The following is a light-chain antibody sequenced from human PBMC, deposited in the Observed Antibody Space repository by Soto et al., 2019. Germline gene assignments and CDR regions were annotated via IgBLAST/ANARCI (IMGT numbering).Light chain of an antibody. CDR3: QQTYSTQT. V-gene: IGKV1-39*01. Sequence: DIQLTQSPSSLSATVGDRVTITCRASQYISSYLNWYSQKPGKPPKLLIYAASSLQGGVPSRFSGSESGTEFTLIISGLQPEDYATYYCQQTYSTQTFGQGTKVDIK. CDR2: AAS. J-gene: IGKJ1*01. CDR1: QYISSY.